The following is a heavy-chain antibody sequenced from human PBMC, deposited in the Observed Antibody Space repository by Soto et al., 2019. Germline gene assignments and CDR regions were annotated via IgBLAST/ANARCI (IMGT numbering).Heavy chain of an antibody. CDR3: ARSGYCSSTSCYRWEDSYQYGMDV. V-gene: IGHV4-34*01. CDR2: INHSGST. Sequence: PSETLSVTCAVDGGNFSGYYWSWIRQPTGKGLEWIGEINHSGSTNYNPSLKSRVTISVDTSKNQFSLKLSSVTAADTAVYYCARSGYCSSTSCYRWEDSYQYGMDVWGQGTTVTGSS. J-gene: IGHJ6*02. CDR1: GGNFSGYY. D-gene: IGHD2-2*02.